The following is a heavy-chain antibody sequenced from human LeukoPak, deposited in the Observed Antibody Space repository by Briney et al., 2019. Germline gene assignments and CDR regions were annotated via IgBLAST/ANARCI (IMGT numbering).Heavy chain of an antibody. D-gene: IGHD1/OR15-1a*01. Sequence: PSETLSLTCTVSGSSISTDYYWGWIRHPPGKGLEWIGSVYHSGSTYYNPSLKSRIAISVDTSKNQFSLKLSSVTVADTAVYYCARLNTYGMDVWGQGPRSPSP. CDR3: ARLNTYGMDV. CDR1: GSSISTDYY. J-gene: IGHJ6*02. V-gene: IGHV4-38-2*02. CDR2: VYHSGST.